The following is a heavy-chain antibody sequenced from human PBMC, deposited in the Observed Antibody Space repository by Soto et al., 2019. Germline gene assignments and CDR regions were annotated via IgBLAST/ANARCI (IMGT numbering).Heavy chain of an antibody. CDR2: INAGNGNT. D-gene: IGHD6-13*01. CDR1: GYTFTSYA. J-gene: IGHJ4*02. V-gene: IGHV1-3*01. Sequence: ASVKVSCKASGYTFTSYAMHWVRQAPGQRLEWMGWINAGNGNTKYSQKFQGRVTITRDTSAGTAYMELSSLRSEDTAVYYCARIFSGSWYSAPDFDFWGQGTLVTVSS. CDR3: ARIFSGSWYSAPDFDF.